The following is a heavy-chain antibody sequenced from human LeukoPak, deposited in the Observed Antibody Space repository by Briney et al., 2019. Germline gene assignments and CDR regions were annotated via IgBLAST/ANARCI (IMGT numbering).Heavy chain of an antibody. CDR2: IYSGGST. CDR3: AREATTVYDAFDI. CDR1: GFTVSSNY. V-gene: IGHV3-66*01. Sequence: GGSLRLSCAASGFTVSSNYMSWVRQAPGKGLEWVPVIYSGGSTYYADSVKGRFTISRDNSKNTLYLQMNSLRAEDTAVYYCAREATTVYDAFDIWGQGTMVTVSS. J-gene: IGHJ3*02. D-gene: IGHD4-17*01.